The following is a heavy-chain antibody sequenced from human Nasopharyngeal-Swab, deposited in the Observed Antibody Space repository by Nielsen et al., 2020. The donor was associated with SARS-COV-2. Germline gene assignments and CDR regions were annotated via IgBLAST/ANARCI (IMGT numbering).Heavy chain of an antibody. Sequence: GESLKIPCEAPGFTFTDYVMNRVRQAPGKGLEWVSSISTTSHYIYYADSVKGRFTISRDNARNSLHLQMHSLSAEDTAVYYCVRDGYFDWSFGYWGQGTLVTVSS. V-gene: IGHV3-21*01. CDR3: VRDGYFDWSFGY. CDR1: GFTFTDYV. D-gene: IGHD3-9*01. CDR2: ISTTSHYI. J-gene: IGHJ4*02.